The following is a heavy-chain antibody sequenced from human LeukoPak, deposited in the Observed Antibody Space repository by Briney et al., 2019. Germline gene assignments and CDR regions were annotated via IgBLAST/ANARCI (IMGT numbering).Heavy chain of an antibody. J-gene: IGHJ6*02. D-gene: IGHD3-10*01. V-gene: IGHV3-48*02. CDR2: ISGSSDAI. CDR1: RFTFSNVW. Sequence: GGSLRLSCAASRFTFSNVWMSWVRQAPGKGLEWVSYISGSSDAIYYGDSVKGRFTISRDNAKNSLYLQMNSLRDEDTAVYYCARYFGDPQGMDVWGQGTTVTVSS. CDR3: ARYFGDPQGMDV.